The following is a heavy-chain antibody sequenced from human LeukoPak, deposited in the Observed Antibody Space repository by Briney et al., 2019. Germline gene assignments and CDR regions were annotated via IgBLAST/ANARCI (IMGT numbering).Heavy chain of an antibody. D-gene: IGHD6-13*01. CDR2: ITGSGGDT. Sequence: GGSLRLSCAASGFIFNNYAMNWVRQAPGKGLEWVSAITGSGGDTFYEDSVKGRFTISRDNSKNTLYLQMSSLRAEDTAVYYCAKSRAADTTLLFDYWGQGTLVTVSS. CDR3: AKSRAADTTLLFDY. J-gene: IGHJ4*02. V-gene: IGHV3-23*01. CDR1: GFIFNNYA.